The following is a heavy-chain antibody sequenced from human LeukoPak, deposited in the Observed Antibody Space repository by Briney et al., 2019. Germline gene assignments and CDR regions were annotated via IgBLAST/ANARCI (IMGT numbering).Heavy chain of an antibody. CDR2: INHSGST. Sequence: SETLSLTCAVYGGSFSGYYWSWIRQPPGKGLEWIGEINHSGSTNYNPSLKSRVTISVDTSKNQFSLKLSSVTAADTAVYYCARDERQWLVRRSYWGQGTLVTVSS. CDR1: GGSFSGYY. D-gene: IGHD6-19*01. CDR3: ARDERQWLVRRSY. J-gene: IGHJ4*02. V-gene: IGHV4-34*01.